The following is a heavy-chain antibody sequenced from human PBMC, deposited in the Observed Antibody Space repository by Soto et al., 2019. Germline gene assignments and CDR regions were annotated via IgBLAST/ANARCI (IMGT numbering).Heavy chain of an antibody. D-gene: IGHD3-10*01. CDR2: IYYSGST. Sequence: SETLSLTCTVSGGSISSSSYYWGWIRQPPGKGLEWIGSIYYSGSTYYNPSLKSRVTISVDTSKNQFSLKLSSVTAADPAVYYCARGLWFGELGWFDPGAREPWSPSPQ. CDR3: ARGLWFGELGWFDP. V-gene: IGHV4-39*07. J-gene: IGHJ5*02. CDR1: GGSISSSSYY.